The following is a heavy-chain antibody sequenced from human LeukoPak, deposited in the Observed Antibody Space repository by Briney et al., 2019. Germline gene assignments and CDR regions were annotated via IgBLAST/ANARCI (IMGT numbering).Heavy chain of an antibody. CDR3: ARDLKGSAWYVDY. J-gene: IGHJ4*02. CDR1: GITFSDYY. V-gene: IGHV3-11*05. CDR2: ISSSSTYT. Sequence: GSLRLSCAASGITFSDYYMSWIRQAPGKGLEWLSYISSSSTYTNYADSVKGRFTISRDNAKNSLYLQMNSLRAEDTAVYYCARDLKGSAWYVDYWGQGTLVTVSS. D-gene: IGHD6-19*01.